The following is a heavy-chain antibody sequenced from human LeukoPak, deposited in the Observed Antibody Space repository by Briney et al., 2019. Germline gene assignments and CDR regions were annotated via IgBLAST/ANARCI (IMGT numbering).Heavy chain of an antibody. V-gene: IGHV4-59*01. J-gene: IGHJ4*02. D-gene: IGHD3-22*01. CDR2: IYYSGST. CDR1: GGSISSYY. CDR3: ARVTGYMIEDYFDY. Sequence: PSETLSLTCTVSGGSISSYYWTWIRQPPGKGLEWIAYIYYSGSTNYNPSLKSRVTISVETSKNQFSLKLRSVTAADTAVYYCARVTGYMIEDYFDYWGQGTLVTVSS.